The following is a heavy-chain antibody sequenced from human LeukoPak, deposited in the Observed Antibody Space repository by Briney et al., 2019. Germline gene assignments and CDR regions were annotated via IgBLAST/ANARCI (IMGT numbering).Heavy chain of an antibody. CDR2: IAFDGSSK. CDR1: GFTFSSYA. CDR3: AKDDVHDYVWGSYRYMD. J-gene: IGHJ4*02. D-gene: IGHD3-16*02. Sequence: GGSLRLSCAASGFTFSSYAMHWVRQAPGKGLEWVALIAFDGSSKYYADSVKGRFYISRDNSKNTLYLQMNSLRAGDTAVYFCAKDDVHDYVWGSYRYMDWGQGTLVTVSS. V-gene: IGHV3-30-3*01.